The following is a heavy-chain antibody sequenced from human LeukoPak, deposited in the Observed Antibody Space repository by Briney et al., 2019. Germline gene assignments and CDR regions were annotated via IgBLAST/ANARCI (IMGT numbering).Heavy chain of an antibody. D-gene: IGHD6-6*01. Sequence: ASVKVSCKASGGTFSSYAISWVRQAPGQGLEWMGGIIPIFGTANYAQKFQGRVTITADESTSTAYMELSSLRSEDTAVYYCARDKLAAARDWMDYMDVWGKGTTVTVSS. CDR3: ARDKLAAARDWMDYMDV. CDR1: GGTFSSYA. CDR2: IIPIFGTA. V-gene: IGHV1-69*13. J-gene: IGHJ6*03.